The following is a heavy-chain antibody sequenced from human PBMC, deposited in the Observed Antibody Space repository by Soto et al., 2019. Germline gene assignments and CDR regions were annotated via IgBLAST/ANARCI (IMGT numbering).Heavy chain of an antibody. V-gene: IGHV6-1*01. D-gene: IGHD2-2*01. CDR2: AYYRSQWYY. Sequence: SQTLSLTCAISGESVSSNSAAWNWIRQSPSRGLEWLGRAYYRSQWYYDSAVSVRSRITVIPDTSKNQFSLQLKSVTPEHTAVIYCKKQKGDSRTYAGMDGGAQGTTVPVP. CDR1: GESVSSNSAA. CDR3: KKQKGDSRTYAGMDG. J-gene: IGHJ6*02.